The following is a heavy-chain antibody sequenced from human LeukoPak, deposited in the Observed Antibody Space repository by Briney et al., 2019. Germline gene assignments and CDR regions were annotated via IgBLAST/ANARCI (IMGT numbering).Heavy chain of an antibody. D-gene: IGHD6-19*01. J-gene: IGHJ4*02. CDR3: ARWRSIAVAGDFDY. CDR2: ISAYNGNT. V-gene: IGHV1-18*01. Sequence: ASVKVSCKASGYTFTSYGISWVGEAPGQGLEWMGWISAYNGNTNYAQKLQGRVTMTTDTSTSTAYMELRSLRSDDTAVYYCARWRSIAVAGDFDYWGQGTLVTVSS. CDR1: GYTFTSYG.